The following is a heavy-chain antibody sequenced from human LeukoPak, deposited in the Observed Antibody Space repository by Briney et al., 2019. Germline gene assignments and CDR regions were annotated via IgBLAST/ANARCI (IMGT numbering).Heavy chain of an antibody. CDR2: IKQDGSEK. Sequence: GGSLKLSCAASGFTFSSYWMSWVRQAPGKGLEWVANIKQDGSEKYYVDSVKGRFTISRDNAKNSLYLQMNSLRAEDTAVYYCARAYYDILTGYAIDYWGQGTLVTVSS. D-gene: IGHD3-9*01. J-gene: IGHJ4*02. CDR3: ARAYYDILTGYAIDY. CDR1: GFTFSSYW. V-gene: IGHV3-7*01.